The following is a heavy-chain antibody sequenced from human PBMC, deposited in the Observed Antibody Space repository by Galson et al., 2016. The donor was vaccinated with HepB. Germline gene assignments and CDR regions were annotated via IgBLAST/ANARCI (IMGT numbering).Heavy chain of an antibody. J-gene: IGHJ6*02. CDR2: IIHSGRT. Sequence: SETLSLTCAVSGGSVSSINWLSWVRQPPGKGLEWIGEIIHSGRTNYNPSLKSRLTISVDTSKSQFSLKMTSVTAADTAVYYCAGDRRQGYSYAYATDYHYYGMDVWGQGTTVTVSS. CDR1: GGSVSSINW. CDR3: AGDRRQGYSYAYATDYHYYGMDV. V-gene: IGHV4-4*02. D-gene: IGHD5-18*01.